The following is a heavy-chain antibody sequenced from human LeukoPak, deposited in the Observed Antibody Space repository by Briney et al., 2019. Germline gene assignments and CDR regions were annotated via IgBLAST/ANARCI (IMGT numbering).Heavy chain of an antibody. Sequence: GASVKVSCKVSGYTLTELSMHWVRQAPGKGLKWMGGFDPEDGETIYAQKFQGRVTMTEDTSTDTAYMELSSLRSEDTAVYYCATGYCSGGSCYATYYYGMDVWGQGTTVTVSS. CDR2: FDPEDGET. D-gene: IGHD2-15*01. CDR1: GYTLTELS. J-gene: IGHJ6*02. CDR3: ATGYCSGGSCYATYYYGMDV. V-gene: IGHV1-24*01.